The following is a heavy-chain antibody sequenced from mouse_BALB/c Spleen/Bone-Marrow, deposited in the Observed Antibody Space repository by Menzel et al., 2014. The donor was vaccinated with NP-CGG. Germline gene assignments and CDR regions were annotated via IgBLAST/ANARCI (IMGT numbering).Heavy chain of an antibody. V-gene: IGHV1S81*02. J-gene: IGHJ1*01. CDR3: TRDHYSSGSSHWHFDV. CDR1: GYTFTSYY. CDR2: INPSNGGT. D-gene: IGHD1-1*01. Sequence: VQLQQSGAELVKPGASVKLSCKASGYTFTSYYMYWVKQRPGQGLEWIGGINPSNGGTNFNEKFKSKATLTVDKPSSTAYMQLSSLTSEDSAFYYCTRDHYSSGSSHWHFDVWGAGTTVTVSS.